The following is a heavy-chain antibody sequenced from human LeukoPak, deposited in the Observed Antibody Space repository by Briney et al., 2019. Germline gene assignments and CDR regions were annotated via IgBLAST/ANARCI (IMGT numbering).Heavy chain of an antibody. V-gene: IGHV1-46*01. D-gene: IGHD1-26*01. CDR3: ARTVGATEFLDY. Sequence: PAASVNVSCKASGYTFTSYYMHWVRQAPGQGLEWMGIINPSGGSTSYAQKFQGRVTMTRDTSTSTVYMELSSLRSEDTAVYYCARTVGATEFLDYWGQGTLVTVSS. CDR2: INPSGGST. CDR1: GYTFTSYY. J-gene: IGHJ4*02.